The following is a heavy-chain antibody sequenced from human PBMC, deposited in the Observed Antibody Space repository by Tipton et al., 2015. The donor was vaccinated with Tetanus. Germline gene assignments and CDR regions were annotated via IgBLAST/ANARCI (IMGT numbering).Heavy chain of an antibody. D-gene: IGHD2-2*01. V-gene: IGHV4-34*01. Sequence: LRLSCAVYGGSFSGYYWSWIRQPPGKGLEWIGEINHSGSTNYNPSLKSRVTISVDTSKNQFSLKLSSVTAADTAVYYCARQCVVPAAENDYGDNAFDSWGQGTLVTVSS. CDR1: GGSFSGYY. CDR3: ARQCVVPAAENDYGDNAFDS. J-gene: IGHJ4*02. CDR2: INHSGST.